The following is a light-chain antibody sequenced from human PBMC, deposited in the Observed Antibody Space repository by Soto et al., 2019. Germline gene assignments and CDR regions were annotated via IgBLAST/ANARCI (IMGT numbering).Light chain of an antibody. V-gene: IGLV1-40*01. Sequence: QSVLTQPPSVSGAPGQRVTISCTGSSSNIGAGYDVHWYQQLPGTAPKLLIYGSINRPSGVPDRFSGSKSGTSASLAITGLQAEDEADYYSQSYDSSLSGSSVFGTGTKLTVL. CDR3: QSYDSSLSGSSV. CDR2: GSI. CDR1: SSNIGAGYD. J-gene: IGLJ1*01.